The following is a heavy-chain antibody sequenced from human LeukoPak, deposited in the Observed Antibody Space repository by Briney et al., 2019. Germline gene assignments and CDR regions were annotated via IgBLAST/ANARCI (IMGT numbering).Heavy chain of an antibody. CDR2: INPSGGST. Sequence: ASVKVSCKASGYTFTSYYMHWVRQAPGQGLEWMGIINPSGGSTSYAQKFQGRVTMTRDTSTSTVYMELSSLRSEDTAVYYCARSRYYDILTGYFENFDYWGQGTLVTVSS. CDR1: GYTFTSYY. V-gene: IGHV1-46*01. J-gene: IGHJ4*02. D-gene: IGHD3-9*01. CDR3: ARSRYYDILTGYFENFDY.